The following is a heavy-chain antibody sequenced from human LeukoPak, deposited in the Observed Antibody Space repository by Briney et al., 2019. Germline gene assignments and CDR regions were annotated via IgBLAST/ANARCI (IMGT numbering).Heavy chain of an antibody. Sequence: SVKVSCKASGGTFSSYAISWVRQAPGQGLEWMGGIIPIFGTANYAQKFQGRVTITADKSTSTAYMERSSLRSEDTAVYYCAREGVDIVATYFDYWGQGTLVTVSS. V-gene: IGHV1-69*06. CDR2: IIPIFGTA. CDR3: AREGVDIVATYFDY. CDR1: GGTFSSYA. J-gene: IGHJ4*02. D-gene: IGHD5-12*01.